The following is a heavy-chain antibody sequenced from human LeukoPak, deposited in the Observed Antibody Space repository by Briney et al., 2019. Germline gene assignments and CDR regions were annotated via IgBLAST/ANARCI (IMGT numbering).Heavy chain of an antibody. CDR2: ISSSSSYI. J-gene: IGHJ4*02. Sequence: GGSLRLSCAASGFTFSSYSMNWVRQAPGKGLEWVSSISSSSSYIYYADSVKGRFTISRDNAKNSLYLQMNSLRAEDTAVYYCAKEESIAVSPSDFYWGQGTLVTVSS. CDR1: GFTFSSYS. CDR3: AKEESIAVSPSDFY. D-gene: IGHD6-19*01. V-gene: IGHV3-21*04.